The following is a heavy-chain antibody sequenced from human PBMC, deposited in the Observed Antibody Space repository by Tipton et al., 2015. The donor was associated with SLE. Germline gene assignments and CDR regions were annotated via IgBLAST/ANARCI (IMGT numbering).Heavy chain of an antibody. CDR3: VRDPALAETGAYFDR. CDR2: VHDSAMV. J-gene: IGHJ4*02. D-gene: IGHD1-14*01. CDR1: GGLTRDYF. V-gene: IGHV4-59*01. Sequence: TLSLTCTVSGGLTRDYFWTWIRRPPGRGLEYIGYVHDSAMVNYNPSLKSRVTISADTSRNPFYLTLTSVTAADASKYYCVRDPALAETGAYFDRWGQGILVSVSS.